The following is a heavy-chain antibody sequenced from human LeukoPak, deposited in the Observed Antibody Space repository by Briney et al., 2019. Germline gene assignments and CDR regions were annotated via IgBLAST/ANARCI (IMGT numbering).Heavy chain of an antibody. Sequence: GGSLRLSCAVSGFSVRTNFMSWVRQAPGKGLEWVSVIYTGGGTDHADSVKGRFTISRDNSKNTPSLQMNSLRADDTAIYYCTRSGYRHPYHFESWGQGTLVIVSS. CDR1: GFSVRTNF. V-gene: IGHV3-53*01. D-gene: IGHD3-22*01. J-gene: IGHJ4*02. CDR3: TRSGYRHPYHFES. CDR2: IYTGGGT.